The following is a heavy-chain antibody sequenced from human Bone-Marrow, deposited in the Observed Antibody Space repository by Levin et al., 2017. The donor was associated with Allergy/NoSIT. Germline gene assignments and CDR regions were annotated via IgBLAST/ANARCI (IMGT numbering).Heavy chain of an antibody. J-gene: IGHJ4*02. CDR3: ARGTQLMTSY. D-gene: IGHD5-24*01. CDR2: INPNSGGT. Sequence: GESLKISCKASGYTFTGYYMHWVRQAPGQGLEWMGRINPNSGGTNYAQKFQGRVTMTRDTSISTAYMELSRLRSDDTAVYYCARGTQLMTSYWGQGTLVTVSS. CDR1: GYTFTGYY. V-gene: IGHV1-2*06.